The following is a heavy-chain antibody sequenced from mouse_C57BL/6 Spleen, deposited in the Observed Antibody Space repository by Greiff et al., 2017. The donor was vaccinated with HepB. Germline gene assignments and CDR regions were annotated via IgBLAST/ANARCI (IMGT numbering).Heavy chain of an antibody. CDR3: ASPFYYDYDGYFDV. CDR1: GFTFSDYG. CDR2: ISSGSSTI. Sequence: EVQRVESGGGLVKPGGSLKLSCAASGFTFSDYGMHWVRQAPEKGLEWVAYISSGSSTIYYADTVKGRFTISRDNAKNTLFLQMTSLRSEDTAMYYCASPFYYDYDGYFDVWGTGTTVTVSS. J-gene: IGHJ1*03. D-gene: IGHD2-4*01. V-gene: IGHV5-17*01.